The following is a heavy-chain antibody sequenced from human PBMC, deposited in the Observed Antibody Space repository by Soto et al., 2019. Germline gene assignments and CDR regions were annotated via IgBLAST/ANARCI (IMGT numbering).Heavy chain of an antibody. Sequence: QVQLQESGPGLVKPSQTLSLTCTVSGGSINSGGYCWSWIRQHPGKGLDWIGCISYGGSTSYNPSRXSXXTISVDTSKTQFSLKLTSVTAADTAVYYCSRGILVWGQGALITVSS. J-gene: IGHJ4*02. CDR3: SRGILV. D-gene: IGHD5-18*01. CDR2: ISYGGST. CDR1: GGSINSGGYC. V-gene: IGHV4-31*03.